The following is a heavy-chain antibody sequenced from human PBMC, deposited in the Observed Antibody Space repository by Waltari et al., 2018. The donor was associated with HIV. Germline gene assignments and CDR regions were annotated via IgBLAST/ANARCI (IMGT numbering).Heavy chain of an antibody. J-gene: IGHJ3*02. Sequence: QAQLVQSGAEVKKPGASVKVSCKASGYTFTSYCICWVSQAPGQGLEWRGWISAYNGNTNYAQKLQGRVTMTTDTSTSTAYMELRSLRSDDTAVYYCARFRERGYSYGYDAFDIWGQGTMVTVSS. CDR3: ARFRERGYSYGYDAFDI. CDR1: GYTFTSYC. D-gene: IGHD5-18*01. CDR2: ISAYNGNT. V-gene: IGHV1-18*01.